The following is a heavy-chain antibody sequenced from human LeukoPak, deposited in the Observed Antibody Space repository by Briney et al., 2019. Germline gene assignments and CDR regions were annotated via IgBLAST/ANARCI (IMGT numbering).Heavy chain of an antibody. CDR3: AKDQGLLWFGTD. J-gene: IGHJ4*02. CDR1: GFTFSSYA. CDR2: ISGSGGST. Sequence: GGSLRLSCAASGFTFSSYAMSWVRQASGKGLEWVSAISGSGGSTYYADSVKGRFTISRDNSKNTLYLQMNSVRAEDTAVYYCAKDQGLLWFGTDWGQGTLVTVSS. V-gene: IGHV3-23*01. D-gene: IGHD3-10*01.